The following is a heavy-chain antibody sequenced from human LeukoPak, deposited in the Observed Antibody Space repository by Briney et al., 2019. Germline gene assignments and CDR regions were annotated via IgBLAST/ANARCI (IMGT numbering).Heavy chain of an antibody. Sequence: ASVKVSCKASGYTFTGYYTHWVRQAPGQGLEWMGRINPNSGGTNYAQKFQGRVTMTRDTSISTAYMELSRLRSDDTAVYYCARDLGYCSSTSCYRDYWGQGTLVTVSS. CDR2: INPNSGGT. D-gene: IGHD2-2*01. V-gene: IGHV1-2*06. J-gene: IGHJ4*02. CDR3: ARDLGYCSSTSCYRDY. CDR1: GYTFTGYY.